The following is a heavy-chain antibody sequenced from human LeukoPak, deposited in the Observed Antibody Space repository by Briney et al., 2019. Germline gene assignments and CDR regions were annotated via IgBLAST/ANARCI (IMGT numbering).Heavy chain of an antibody. CDR3: ARVLWPPSIAAAGSIGREKGYMDV. J-gene: IGHJ6*03. Sequence: SETLSLTCTVSGGSISGHFWSWIRQPPGKGLEWIGLVSYSGDTNYSPSFNGRVTISLDTSKSQFSLNLNSVTAADTAVYYCARVLWPPSIAAAGSIGREKGYMDVWGKGTTVTVSS. V-gene: IGHV4-59*11. CDR2: VSYSGDT. D-gene: IGHD6-13*01. CDR1: GGSISGHF.